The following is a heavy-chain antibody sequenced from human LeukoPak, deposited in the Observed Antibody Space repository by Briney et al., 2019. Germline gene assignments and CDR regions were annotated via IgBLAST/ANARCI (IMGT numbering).Heavy chain of an antibody. J-gene: IGHJ4*02. CDR2: ISGPAGSW. D-gene: IGHD5/OR15-5a*01. Sequence: PGGSLRLSCAASGFTVSSNYMSWVRQAPGKGLEWVAAISGPAGSWDYADSVKGRFTVSRDNSKNTLFLQMNSLRAEDTATYYCAKKVGLVSAPLWYFDVWGQGTLVAVSS. V-gene: IGHV3-23*01. CDR1: GFTVSSNY. CDR3: AKKVGLVSAPLWYFDV.